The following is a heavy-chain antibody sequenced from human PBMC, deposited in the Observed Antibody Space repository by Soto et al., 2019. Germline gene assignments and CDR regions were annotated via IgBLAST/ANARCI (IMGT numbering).Heavy chain of an antibody. CDR3: AKVSLGALTFTDYYYYGLDV. J-gene: IGHJ6*02. Sequence: GGSLRLSCAASGFTFSTYAMNWVRQAPGKGLEWVSAISGGGGSTYYAASVKGRVTISRDNSKNTLYLQMNSLRAEDTAVYYCAKVSLGALTFTDYYYYGLDVWGQGTTVTVSS. V-gene: IGHV3-23*01. D-gene: IGHD1-26*01. CDR1: GFTFSTYA. CDR2: ISGGGGST.